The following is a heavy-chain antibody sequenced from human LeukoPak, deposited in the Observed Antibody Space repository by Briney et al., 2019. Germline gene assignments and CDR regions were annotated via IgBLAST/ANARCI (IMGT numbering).Heavy chain of an antibody. Sequence: PGGSLRLSCAASGFTFNSYSMHWVRQAPGKGLEWVAVISYDGSNKYYADSVKGRFTISRDDSKNTLYLQMNSLRTEDTAVFYCARQAARPYDYWGQGTLVTVSS. CDR3: ARQAARPYDY. V-gene: IGHV3-30-3*01. CDR2: ISYDGSNK. D-gene: IGHD6-6*01. CDR1: GFTFNSYS. J-gene: IGHJ4*02.